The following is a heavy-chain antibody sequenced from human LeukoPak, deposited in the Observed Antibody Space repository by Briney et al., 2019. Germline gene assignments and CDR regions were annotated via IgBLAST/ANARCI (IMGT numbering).Heavy chain of an antibody. CDR1: GFTFSSYG. CDR2: IRYDGSNK. J-gene: IGHJ3*02. Sequence: GGSLRLSCAASGFTFSSYGMHWVRQAPGKGLEWVAFIRYDGSNKYYADSVKGRFTISRDNAKNSLYLQMNSLRAEDTALYHCARDYEEYSSSFGGAFDIWGQGTMVTVSS. D-gene: IGHD6-6*01. CDR3: ARDYEEYSSSFGGAFDI. V-gene: IGHV3-30*02.